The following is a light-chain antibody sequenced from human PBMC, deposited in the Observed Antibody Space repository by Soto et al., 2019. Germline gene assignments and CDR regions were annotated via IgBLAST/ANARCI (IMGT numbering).Light chain of an antibody. CDR1: YIETKG. CDR3: QVWDSSSDHYV. V-gene: IGLV3-21*02. CDR2: DDS. Sequence: SYALTPPPSVSLSPGQTASVSCVGAYIETKGLHCYQQKPGQAAVLVVYDDSARPSGIPERFSGSSSGNTATLTISRVEAGDDADYYCQVWDSSSDHYVFGTGTKVTVL. J-gene: IGLJ1*01.